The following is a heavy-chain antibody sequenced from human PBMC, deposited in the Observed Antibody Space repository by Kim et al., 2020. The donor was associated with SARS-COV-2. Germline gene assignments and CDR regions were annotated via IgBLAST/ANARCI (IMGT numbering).Heavy chain of an antibody. CDR1: GFTFGDYA. J-gene: IGHJ4*02. Sequence: GGSLRLSCTASGFTFGDYAMSWVRQAPGKGLEWVGFIRSKAYGGTTEYAASVKGRFTISRDDSKSIAYLQMNSLKTEETAVYYCTRDEYCSSTSCPPDYWGQGTLVTVSS. D-gene: IGHD2-2*01. CDR3: TRDEYCSSTSCPPDY. CDR2: IRSKAYGGTT. V-gene: IGHV3-49*04.